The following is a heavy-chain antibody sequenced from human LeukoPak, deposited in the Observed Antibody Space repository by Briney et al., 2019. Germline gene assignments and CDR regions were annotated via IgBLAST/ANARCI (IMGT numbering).Heavy chain of an antibody. V-gene: IGHV4-4*07. J-gene: IGHJ4*02. CDR2: IYTSGTT. CDR3: ARGQGHCSGGTCYSKWVDC. Sequence: SETLSLTCTVSGVSISNYFWSWIRQPAGKGLEWIGRIYTSGTTNYSPSLKSRVTMSVDTSKNQFSLRLRSVTAADTAVYYCARGQGHCSGGTCYSKWVDCWGQGTLVTVSS. CDR1: GVSISNYF. D-gene: IGHD2-15*01.